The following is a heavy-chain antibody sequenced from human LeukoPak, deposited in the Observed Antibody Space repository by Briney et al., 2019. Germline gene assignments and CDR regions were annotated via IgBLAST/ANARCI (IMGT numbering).Heavy chain of an antibody. Sequence: ASVKVSCKASGYTFTGYYMHWVRQAPGQGLEWMGWINPNSGGTNYAQKFQGRVTMTRDTSTSTVYMELSSLRSEDTAVYYCARDKGYYDSSETDYWGQGTLVTVSS. V-gene: IGHV1-2*02. D-gene: IGHD3-22*01. J-gene: IGHJ4*02. CDR1: GYTFTGYY. CDR3: ARDKGYYDSSETDY. CDR2: INPNSGGT.